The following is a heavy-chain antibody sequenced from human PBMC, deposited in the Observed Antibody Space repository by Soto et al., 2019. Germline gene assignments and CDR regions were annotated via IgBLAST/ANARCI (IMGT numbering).Heavy chain of an antibody. J-gene: IGHJ4*02. CDR2: IYYSGST. V-gene: IGHV4-39*01. CDR3: ASSIPRGYDWGRRPAGTIGY. Sequence: SETLSLTCTVSGGSISSKTYYWIWIRQPPGKGLEWIGSIYYSGSTYYNPSLRSRVTISVDTSKNQFSLKLTSVTAADTAVYYCASSIPRGYDWGRRPAGTIGYWGQGPLVTVSS. D-gene: IGHD5-12*01. CDR1: GGSISSKTYY.